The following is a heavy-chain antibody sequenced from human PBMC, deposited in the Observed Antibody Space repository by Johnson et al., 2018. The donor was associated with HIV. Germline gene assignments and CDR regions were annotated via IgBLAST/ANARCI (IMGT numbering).Heavy chain of an antibody. CDR1: GFTFSSYW. CDR2: IKQDGSEK. D-gene: IGHD1-26*01. V-gene: IGHV3-7*01. Sequence: VQLVESGGGLVQPGGSLRLSCAASGFTFSSYWMSWVRQAPGKGLEWVANIKQDGSEKNYVDSVKGRFIISRDNAKNSLYLQMNSLRAEDTAVYYCARDLGGSYSGLDAFDIWGQGTMVTVSS. CDR3: ARDLGGSYSGLDAFDI. J-gene: IGHJ3*02.